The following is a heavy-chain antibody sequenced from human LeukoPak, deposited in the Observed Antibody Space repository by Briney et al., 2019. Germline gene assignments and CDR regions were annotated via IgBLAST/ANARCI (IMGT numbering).Heavy chain of an antibody. CDR1: GFTFSSYS. CDR2: ISSSSYI. CDR3: ARDLQWLVQTFDY. Sequence: GGSLRLSCAASGFTFSSYSMNWVRQAPGKGLEWVSSISSSSYIYYADSVKGRFTISRDNAKNSLYLQMNSLRAEDTAVYYCARDLQWLVQTFDYWGQGTLVTVSS. D-gene: IGHD6-19*01. V-gene: IGHV3-21*01. J-gene: IGHJ4*02.